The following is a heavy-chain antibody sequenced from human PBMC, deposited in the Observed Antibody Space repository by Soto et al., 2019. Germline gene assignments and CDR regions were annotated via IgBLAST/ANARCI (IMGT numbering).Heavy chain of an antibody. Sequence: QVQLVQSGAEVKKPGSSVKVSCRASGGTLNKHAITWVRRAPGQGLEWLGGIIPMFGIPNYPQTFQGRVTITADDSTNTSHMELIGLTSDDTAVYYCARGGTSGWFKGAYAVWGHGAMVYVS. CDR3: ARGGTSGWFKGAYAV. V-gene: IGHV1-69*01. J-gene: IGHJ3*01. CDR1: GGTLNKHA. D-gene: IGHD6-19*01. CDR2: IIPMFGIP.